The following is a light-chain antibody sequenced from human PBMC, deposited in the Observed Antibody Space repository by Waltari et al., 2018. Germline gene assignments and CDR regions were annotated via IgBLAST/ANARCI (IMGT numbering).Light chain of an antibody. CDR1: NRDVGSYDY. Sequence: QSALTQPASVSGSPGQSITISCTGTNRDVGSYDYVSWYQQSPGKAPKLLIYEVNNRPSGVPSRFSGSKSGNTASLTISGLQADDEADYYCSSYRSTSTLYVFGTGTKVTVL. CDR3: SSYRSTSTLYV. J-gene: IGLJ1*01. CDR2: EVN. V-gene: IGLV2-14*01.